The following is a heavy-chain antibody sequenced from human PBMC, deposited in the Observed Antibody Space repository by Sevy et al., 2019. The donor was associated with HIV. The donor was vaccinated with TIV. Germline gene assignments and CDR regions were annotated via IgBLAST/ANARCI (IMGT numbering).Heavy chain of an antibody. Sequence: SETLSLTCAVSGGSISSGGYSWNWIRQPPGEGLEGIGYIFHTGSTYYNPSLKSRVTISVDRSKNQFSLQLSSVTAADTAIYYCARAAATVTTVTHFDYWGQGTLVTVSS. V-gene: IGHV4-30-2*01. CDR3: ARAAATVTTVTHFDY. CDR2: IFHTGST. CDR1: GGSISSGGYS. D-gene: IGHD4-17*01. J-gene: IGHJ4*02.